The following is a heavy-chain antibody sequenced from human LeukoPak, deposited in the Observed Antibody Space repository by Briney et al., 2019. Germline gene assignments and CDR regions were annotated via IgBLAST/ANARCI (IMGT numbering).Heavy chain of an antibody. V-gene: IGHV3-30-3*01. Sequence: PGGSLRLSCAASGFTFGSHAMHWVRQAPGKGLEWVAFISDDGSNKDYADSVKGRFTISRDNSRNTLYLQMNSLRAEDTAVYYCARVLNYYDNSGYYFSYWGQGTLVTVSS. CDR2: ISDDGSNK. CDR3: ARVLNYYDNSGYYFSY. D-gene: IGHD3-22*01. CDR1: GFTFGSHA. J-gene: IGHJ4*02.